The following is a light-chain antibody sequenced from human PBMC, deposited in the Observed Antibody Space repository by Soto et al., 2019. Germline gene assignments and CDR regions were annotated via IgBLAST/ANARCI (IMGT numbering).Light chain of an antibody. V-gene: IGLV2-14*01. Sequence: QSALTKPASVSGSPGQSITISCTGTSNDVGGYNYVSWYQQYPGKAPKLMIYEVSNRPSGVSNRFSDSKSGNTASLTISGLQAEDEADYSCSSYTGSSTPPYVLGTGTKLTVL. CDR2: EVS. J-gene: IGLJ1*01. CDR3: SSYTGSSTPPYV. CDR1: SNDVGGYNY.